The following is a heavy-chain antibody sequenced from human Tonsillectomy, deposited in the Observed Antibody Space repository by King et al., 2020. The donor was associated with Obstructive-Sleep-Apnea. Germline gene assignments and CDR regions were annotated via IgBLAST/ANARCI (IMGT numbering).Heavy chain of an antibody. CDR3: ARGWLGHAFDL. CDR2: IYSGGST. J-gene: IGHJ3*01. D-gene: IGHD3-22*01. Sequence: VQLVESGGGLVQPGGSLRLSCAASGFDVSSNYMSWVRQAPGKGLEWVSVIYSGGSTYYADSVKGRFTISRHISRDTLYLQMNSLRAEDTAVYYCARGWLGHAFDLWGQGTMVTVSS. V-gene: IGHV3-53*04. CDR1: GFDVSSNY.